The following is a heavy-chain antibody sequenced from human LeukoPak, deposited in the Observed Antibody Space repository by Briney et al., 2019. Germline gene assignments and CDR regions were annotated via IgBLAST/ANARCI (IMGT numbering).Heavy chain of an antibody. Sequence: GGSLRLSCGASGFIFDEYAMHWVRQSPGKGLEWVAVISGDGGDRHYADSVRGRFTISRDNSKNSLYLQMNNLRSEDTAFYYCAKRSGSPHNFDYWGQGVLVTVSS. CDR1: GFIFDEYA. D-gene: IGHD1-1*01. CDR3: AKRSGSPHNFDY. CDR2: ISGDGGDR. J-gene: IGHJ4*02. V-gene: IGHV3-43*02.